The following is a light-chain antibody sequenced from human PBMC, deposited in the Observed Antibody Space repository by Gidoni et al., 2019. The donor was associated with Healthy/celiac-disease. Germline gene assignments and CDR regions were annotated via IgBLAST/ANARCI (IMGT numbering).Light chain of an antibody. CDR3: QQFNSYPCS. CDR1: QGISSA. V-gene: IGKV1-13*02. CDR2: DAS. Sequence: AIQLTQYPSSLSASVGDRVTITCRASQGISSALAWYQQKPGKAPKLLIYDASSLESGVPSRFRGSGSGTDFTLTISSLPPEDFATYYCQQFNSYPCSFGQGTKLEIK. J-gene: IGKJ2*04.